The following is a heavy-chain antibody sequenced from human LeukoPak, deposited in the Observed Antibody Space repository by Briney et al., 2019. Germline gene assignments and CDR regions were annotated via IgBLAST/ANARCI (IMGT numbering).Heavy chain of an antibody. CDR2: ISYDGRNE. Sequence: GGSLRLSCAASGFTFITYNVHWVRQAPGKGLEWVAVISYDGRNEYYADSVKGRFTISRENSQNTLYLQLNRLRTDETAVYYCAREHISGWFDYWGQGTLVTVSS. D-gene: IGHD6-19*01. CDR3: AREHISGWFDY. CDR1: GFTFITYN. V-gene: IGHV3-30*04. J-gene: IGHJ5*01.